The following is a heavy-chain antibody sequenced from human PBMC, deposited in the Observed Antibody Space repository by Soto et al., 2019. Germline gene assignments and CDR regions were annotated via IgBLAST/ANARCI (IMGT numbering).Heavy chain of an antibody. J-gene: IGHJ4*02. V-gene: IGHV1-3*01. Sequence: ASVKVSCKASGYTFTTYAMHWVRQAPGQRLEWMGWINAGNGNTKYSQKFQGRVTITRGTSASTAYMELSSLRSEDTAVYYCAINLAVAGEFDYWGQGTLVTVSS. D-gene: IGHD6-19*01. CDR1: GYTFTTYA. CDR2: INAGNGNT. CDR3: AINLAVAGEFDY.